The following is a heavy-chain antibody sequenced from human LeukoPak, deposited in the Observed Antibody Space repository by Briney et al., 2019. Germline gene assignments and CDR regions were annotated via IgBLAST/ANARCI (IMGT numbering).Heavy chain of an antibody. Sequence: GGSLRLSCAASGFTFSSYWMSWARQAPGKGLEWVANIKRDGSEKYYVDSVKGRFTISRDNAKNSLYLQMNSLRAEDTAVYYCARDRRVVAYSNFDYWGQGTLVTVSS. V-gene: IGHV3-7*01. J-gene: IGHJ4*02. CDR3: ARDRRVVAYSNFDY. CDR2: IKRDGSEK. D-gene: IGHD2-15*01. CDR1: GFTFSSYW.